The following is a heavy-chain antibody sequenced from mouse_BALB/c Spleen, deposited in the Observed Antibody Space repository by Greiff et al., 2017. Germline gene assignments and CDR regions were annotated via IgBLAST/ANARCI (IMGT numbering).Heavy chain of an antibody. CDR3: ARGYYGNYDY. Sequence: DVKLQESGAELVKPGASVKLSCTASGFNIKDTYMHWVKQRPEQGLEWIGRIDPANGNTKYDPKFQGKATITADTSSNTAYLQLSSLTSEDTAVYYCARGYYGNYDYWGQGTTLTVSS. D-gene: IGHD2-1*01. V-gene: IGHV14-3*02. J-gene: IGHJ2*01. CDR1: GFNIKDTY. CDR2: IDPANGNT.